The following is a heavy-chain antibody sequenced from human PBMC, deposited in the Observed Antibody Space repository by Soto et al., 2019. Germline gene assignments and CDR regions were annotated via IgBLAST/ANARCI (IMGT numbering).Heavy chain of an antibody. V-gene: IGHV1-69*13. CDR2: IIPIFGTA. CDR3: ARVGYCSGGSCSYAFDI. J-gene: IGHJ3*02. Sequence: ASVKVSCKASGGTFSSYAISWVRQAPGQGLEWMGGIIPIFGTANYAQKFQGRVTITADESTSTAYMELSSLRSEDTAVYYCARVGYCSGGSCSYAFDIWGQGTMVTVSS. CDR1: GGTFSSYA. D-gene: IGHD2-15*01.